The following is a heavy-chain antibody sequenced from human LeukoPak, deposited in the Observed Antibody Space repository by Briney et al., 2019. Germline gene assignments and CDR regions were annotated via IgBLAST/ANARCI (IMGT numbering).Heavy chain of an antibody. CDR3: ARDQYYDSSGYYYVPLIFRY. J-gene: IGHJ4*02. CDR2: ISSNGGST. D-gene: IGHD3-22*01. CDR1: GFTFSSYA. V-gene: IGHV3-64*01. Sequence: GGSLRLSCAASGFTFSSYAMHWVRQAPGKGLEYVSAISSNGGSTYYANSVKGRFTISRDNSKNTLYLQMGCLRAEDMAVYYCARDQYYDSSGYYYVPLIFRYWGQGTLDTVSS.